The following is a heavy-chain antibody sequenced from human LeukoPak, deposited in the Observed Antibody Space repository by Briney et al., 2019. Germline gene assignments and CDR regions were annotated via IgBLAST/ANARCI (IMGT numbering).Heavy chain of an antibody. V-gene: IGHV4-38-2*01. D-gene: IGHD3-16*02. CDR2: IYHSGST. Sequence: SETLSLTCAVSGYSLSGGYYWGGIRQPPGEGMEWTGRIYHSGSTYYNASLKSRVTISVDTSENKLSLMLSSLTAADTAVYYCAGTQFVGVIVLDYWGQGTLVTVSS. J-gene: IGHJ4*02. CDR3: AGTQFVGVIVLDY. CDR1: GYSLSGGYY.